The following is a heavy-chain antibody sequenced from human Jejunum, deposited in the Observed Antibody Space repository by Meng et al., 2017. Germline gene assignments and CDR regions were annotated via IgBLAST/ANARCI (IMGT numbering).Heavy chain of an antibody. Sequence: EGRLVEAGGGLVQPGGSLRLSCTVSGFTFSNYAMSWVRQAPGKGLEWVSGISASGGATYHADSVKGRFSISRDNSHNTLWLQMNSLRAEDTAIYYCAKLPELTDYWGQGTLVTVSS. J-gene: IGHJ4*02. CDR3: AKLPELTDY. V-gene: IGHV3-23*04. CDR1: GFTFSNYA. D-gene: IGHD1-14*01. CDR2: ISASGGAT.